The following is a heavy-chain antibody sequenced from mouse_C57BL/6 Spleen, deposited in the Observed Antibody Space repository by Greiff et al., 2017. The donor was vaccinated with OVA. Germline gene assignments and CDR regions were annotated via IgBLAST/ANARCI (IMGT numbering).Heavy chain of an antibody. CDR3: ARSYYGSSPYYFDD. CDR1: GYTFTSYW. D-gene: IGHD1-1*01. V-gene: IGHV1-55*01. J-gene: IGHJ2*01. Sequence: QVHVKQPGAELVKPGASVKMSCKASGYTFTSYWITWVKQRPGQGLEWIGDIYPGSGSTNYNEKFKSKATLTVDTSSSTAYMQLSSLTSEDSAVYYCARSYYGSSPYYFDDWGQGTTLTVSS. CDR2: IYPGSGST.